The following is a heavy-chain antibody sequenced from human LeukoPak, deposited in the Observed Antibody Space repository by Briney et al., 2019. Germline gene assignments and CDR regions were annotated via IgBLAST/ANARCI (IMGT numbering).Heavy chain of an antibody. Sequence: GGSLRLSCAASGFSFSSYSVSWVRQAPGKGLEWVSYISSSGSTIYYADSVKGRFTISRDNAKNSLYLQMNSLRAEDTAVYYCARDIHYYDSSGYWYWGQGTLVTVSS. V-gene: IGHV3-48*04. CDR3: ARDIHYYDSSGYWY. CDR2: ISSSGSTI. D-gene: IGHD3-22*01. J-gene: IGHJ4*02. CDR1: GFSFSSYS.